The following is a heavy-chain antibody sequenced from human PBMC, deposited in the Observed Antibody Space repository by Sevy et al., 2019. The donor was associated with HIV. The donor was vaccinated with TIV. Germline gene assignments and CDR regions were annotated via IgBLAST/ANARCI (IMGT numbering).Heavy chain of an antibody. J-gene: IGHJ6*02. CDR3: AKVVVPADIVSFYYYAYGMDV. CDR1: GFTFSNYA. Sequence: GGSLRLSCAASGFTFSNYAINWVRQAPGKGLEWVSRISGSGDSTFYAYSVKGRFTISRDNSKNTVHLEINSLRVEDTAVYYCAKVVVPADIVSFYYYAYGMDVWGQGTTVTVSS. CDR2: ISGSGDST. D-gene: IGHD2-2*01. V-gene: IGHV3-23*01.